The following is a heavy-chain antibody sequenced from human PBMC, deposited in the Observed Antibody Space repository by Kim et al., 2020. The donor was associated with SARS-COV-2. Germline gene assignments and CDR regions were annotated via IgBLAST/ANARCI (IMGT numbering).Heavy chain of an antibody. V-gene: IGHV1-69*01. CDR3: ARRATVVTPALDWYFDL. Sequence: FQGRVTITADESTSTAYMELSSLRSEDTAVYYCARRATVVTPALDWYFDLWGRGTLVTVSS. J-gene: IGHJ2*01. D-gene: IGHD4-17*01.